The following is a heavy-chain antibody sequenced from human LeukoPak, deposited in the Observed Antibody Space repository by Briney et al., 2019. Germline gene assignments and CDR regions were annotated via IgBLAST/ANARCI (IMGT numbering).Heavy chain of an antibody. D-gene: IGHD3-22*01. CDR2: IIPIFGTA. Sequence: GASVKVSCKASGGTFSSYAISWVRQAPGKGLEWMGGIIPIFGTANYAQKFQGRVTITEDESTSTAYMELSSLRSEDTAVYYCARYLPDYYDSSGYGDAFDIWGQGTMVTVSS. J-gene: IGHJ3*02. V-gene: IGHV1-69*13. CDR3: ARYLPDYYDSSGYGDAFDI. CDR1: GGTFSSYA.